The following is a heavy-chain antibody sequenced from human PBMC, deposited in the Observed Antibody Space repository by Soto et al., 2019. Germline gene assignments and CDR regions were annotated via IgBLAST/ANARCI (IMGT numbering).Heavy chain of an antibody. CDR2: MYSSGST. CDR3: ARVADGPPGIDH. D-gene: IGHD5-12*01. Sequence: SETLSLTCSVSGDSISTSSYYWGWIRQPPGKGLEWIASMYSSGSTYYNPSLKSRVTISVDTSNNQFSLKLSSVTAADTAVYYCARVADGPPGIDHWGKGTLVTVSS. CDR1: GDSISTSSYY. V-gene: IGHV4-39*01. J-gene: IGHJ4*02.